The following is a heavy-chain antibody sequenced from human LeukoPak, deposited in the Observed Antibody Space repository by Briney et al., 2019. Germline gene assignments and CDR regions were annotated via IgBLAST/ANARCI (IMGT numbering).Heavy chain of an antibody. D-gene: IGHD1-7*01. V-gene: IGHV3-23*01. Sequence: PGGSLRLSCAASGFTFSSYAMSWVRQAPGKGLEWVSVIRGSGGSTHYADSVKGRVTISRDNSKNTLYLQMKSLRAEDTAVYYCAKGGTGSTDWFDPWGQGTLVTVSS. CDR2: IRGSGGST. CDR3: AKGGTGSTDWFDP. J-gene: IGHJ5*02. CDR1: GFTFSSYA.